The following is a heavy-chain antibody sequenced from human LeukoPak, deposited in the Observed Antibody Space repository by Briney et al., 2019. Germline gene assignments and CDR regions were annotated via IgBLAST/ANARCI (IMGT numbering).Heavy chain of an antibody. CDR2: INSDGSST. J-gene: IGHJ3*02. D-gene: IGHD3-22*01. V-gene: IGHV3-74*01. Sequence: GGSLRLSCAASGFTFSSNWMHWVRQAPGKGLVWVSRINSDGSSTNYADSVKGRFTISRDNAKNTLYLQMNSLRAGDTAVYYCARGGYHDYDAFDIWGQGTMVTASS. CDR3: ARGGYHDYDAFDI. CDR1: GFTFSSNW.